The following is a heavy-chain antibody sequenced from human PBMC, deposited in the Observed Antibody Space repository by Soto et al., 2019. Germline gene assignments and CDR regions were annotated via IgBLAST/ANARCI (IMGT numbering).Heavy chain of an antibody. CDR3: AKHPIVGVVTPYFAH. CDR1: GFSFSSYA. Sequence: EVQLLESGGTLVQPGGSLRLSCVVSGFSFSSYAMGWVRQAPGKGLEWVSSISGSGGDTYYGDSVKGRFTISRGNSKNTLYLEANSLTAEDTAVYYCAKHPIVGVVTPYFAHWCQGTLVSVSS. D-gene: IGHD3-3*01. CDR2: ISGSGGDT. V-gene: IGHV3-23*01. J-gene: IGHJ4*02.